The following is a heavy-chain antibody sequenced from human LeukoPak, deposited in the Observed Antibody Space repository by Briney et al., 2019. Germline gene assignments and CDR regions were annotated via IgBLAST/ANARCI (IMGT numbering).Heavy chain of an antibody. J-gene: IGHJ4*02. CDR3: TREGILAGVDY. V-gene: IGHV3-7*01. CDR2: IKQDGGEK. Sequence: GGSLRLSCAASGFTFTSYWMSWVRQAPGKGLEWVANIKQDGGEKNYVDSVKGRFTISRDNAKNSMSLQMNSLRAEDTAVYYCTREGILAGVDYWGQGTLVTVSS. D-gene: IGHD6-13*01. CDR1: GFTFTSYW.